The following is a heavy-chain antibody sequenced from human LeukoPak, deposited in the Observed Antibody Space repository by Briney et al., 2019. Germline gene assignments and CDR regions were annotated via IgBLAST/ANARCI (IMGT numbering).Heavy chain of an antibody. D-gene: IGHD3-22*01. CDR3: ARHNAYYDSGGYPNWYFDL. CDR1: GGSISSGGYY. J-gene: IGHJ2*01. V-gene: IGHV4-61*08. Sequence: PSETLSLTCTVSGGSISSGGYYWSWIRQPPGKGLEWIGYIYYSGSANYNPSLKSRVTMSVDTSEDQFSLRLSSVTAADTAVYYCARHNAYYDSGGYPNWYFDLWGRGTLVTVSS. CDR2: IYYSGSA.